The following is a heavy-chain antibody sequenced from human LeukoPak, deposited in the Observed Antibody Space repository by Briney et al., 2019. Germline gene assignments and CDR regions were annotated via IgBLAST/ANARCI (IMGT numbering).Heavy chain of an antibody. J-gene: IGHJ4*02. Sequence: SETLSLTCTVSGGSIGNYYWNWIRQPPGKGLEWIGYIYSSGSTNYNPSLKSRVTISVDTSKNQFSLKLTSVTAADTAVYYCARSAYSTYFDFWGRGTLVTVSS. CDR1: GGSIGNYY. V-gene: IGHV4-59*01. CDR2: IYSSGST. CDR3: ARSAYSTYFDF. D-gene: IGHD2-15*01.